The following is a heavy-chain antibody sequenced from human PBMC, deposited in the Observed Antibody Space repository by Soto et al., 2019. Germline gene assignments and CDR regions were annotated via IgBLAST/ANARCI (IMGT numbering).Heavy chain of an antibody. Sequence: GGSLRLSCAASGFTFSSYSMNWVRQAPGKGLEWVSSISSSSSYIYYADSVKGRFTISRDNAKNSLYLQMNSLRAEDTAVYYCARDLDGDYPFDYWGQGTLVTVSS. CDR2: ISSSSSYI. CDR1: GFTFSSYS. D-gene: IGHD4-17*01. CDR3: ARDLDGDYPFDY. J-gene: IGHJ4*02. V-gene: IGHV3-21*01.